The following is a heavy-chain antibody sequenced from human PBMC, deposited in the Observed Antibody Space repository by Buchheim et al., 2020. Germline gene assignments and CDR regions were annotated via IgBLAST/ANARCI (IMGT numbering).Heavy chain of an antibody. J-gene: IGHJ4*02. V-gene: IGHV3-7*01. CDR1: GFTFSTYW. CDR2: MKKDGSEK. D-gene: IGHD3-22*01. CDR3: ARGSTYDSSGYSHYFDN. Sequence: EVQLVESGGALVQPGGSLRVSRAASGFTFSTYWMSWVRRAPGRGLEWVATMKKDGSEKYYADSVMGRFTISRDNTKNSLYLQMNSLRAEDTAVYYCARGSTYDSSGYSHYFDNWGQGTL.